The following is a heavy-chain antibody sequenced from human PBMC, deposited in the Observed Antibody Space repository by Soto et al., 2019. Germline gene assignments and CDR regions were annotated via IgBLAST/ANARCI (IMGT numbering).Heavy chain of an antibody. CDR3: AGIAAAGQTHYYYGMDV. Sequence: PGVSLRLSCAASGFTFSSYGMHWVRQAPGKGLEGVAGISDGGSNKYYADSVKGRFTISRDNSKNTLYLQMNSLRAEDTAVYYCAGIAAAGQTHYYYGMDVWGKGTTVTVSS. CDR2: ISDGGSNK. D-gene: IGHD6-13*01. J-gene: IGHJ6*04. CDR1: GFTFSSYG. V-gene: IGHV3-30*03.